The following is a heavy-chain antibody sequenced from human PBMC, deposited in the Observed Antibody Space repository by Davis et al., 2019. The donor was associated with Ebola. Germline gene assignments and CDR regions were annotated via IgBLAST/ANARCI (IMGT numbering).Heavy chain of an antibody. J-gene: IGHJ5*02. CDR3: TRGRGDGGLNWFDP. D-gene: IGHD3-16*01. CDR2: INGDGSST. V-gene: IGHV3-74*01. CDR1: GFTFNSYY. Sequence: GESLKISCAASGFTFNSYYMSWVRHVPGEGPVWVSRINGDGSSTNYADSVKGRFTLSRDNANNTLYLQMNGLRVEDTALYYCTRGRGDGGLNWFDPWGQGTLVTVSS.